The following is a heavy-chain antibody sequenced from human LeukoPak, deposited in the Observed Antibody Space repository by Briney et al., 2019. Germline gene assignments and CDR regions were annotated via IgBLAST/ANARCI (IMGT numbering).Heavy chain of an antibody. Sequence: GESLKISCEGSGYSFTSYWIAWVRQVPGKGLEWMGIIYPGDSDATYSPSLQGQVTISADKSISTAYLQWSSLKASDTAMYYCARRSSVAVRLFDYWGQGTLVTVSS. V-gene: IGHV5-51*01. J-gene: IGHJ4*02. CDR2: IYPGDSDA. CDR3: ARRSSVAVRLFDY. D-gene: IGHD6-6*01. CDR1: GYSFTSYW.